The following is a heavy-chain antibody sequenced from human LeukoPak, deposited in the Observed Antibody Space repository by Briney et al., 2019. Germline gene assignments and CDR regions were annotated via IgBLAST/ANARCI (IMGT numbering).Heavy chain of an antibody. D-gene: IGHD2-21*01. V-gene: IGHV1-69*13. CDR2: IIPIFGTA. Sequence: GASVKVSCKASGGTFSSYAISWVRQAPGQGLEWMGGIIPIFGTANYAQKFQGRVTITADESMSTAYMELSSLRSEDTAVSYCARDPFGDCGGDCYPDYWGQGTLVTVSS. CDR1: GGTFSSYA. J-gene: IGHJ4*02. CDR3: ARDPFGDCGGDCYPDY.